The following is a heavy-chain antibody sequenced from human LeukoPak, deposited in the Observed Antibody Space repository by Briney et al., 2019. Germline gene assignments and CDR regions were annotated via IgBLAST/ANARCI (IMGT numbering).Heavy chain of an antibody. J-gene: IGHJ3*02. Sequence: MSSETLSLTCTVSGGSISSGDYYWSWIRQPPGKGLEWIGYIYYSGSTYYNPSLKSRVTISVDTSKNQFSLKLSSVTAADTAVYYCARGVSSGYYYRPTGTRHPEGNDAFDIWGQGTMVTVSS. CDR2: IYYSGST. V-gene: IGHV4-30-4*01. D-gene: IGHD3-22*01. CDR1: GGSISSGDYY. CDR3: ARGVSSGYYYRPTGTRHPEGNDAFDI.